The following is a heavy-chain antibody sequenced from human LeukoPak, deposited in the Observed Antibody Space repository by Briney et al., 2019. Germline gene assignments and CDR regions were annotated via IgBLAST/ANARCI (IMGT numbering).Heavy chain of an antibody. CDR3: ARVFVDGLNPNDY. Sequence: ASVKVSCKASGYTFTSYAMHWVRQAPGQRLEWMGWINAGNGNTKYSQKFQGRVTITRDTSASTAYMELRSLRSDDTAVYYCARVFVDGLNPNDYWGQGTLVTVSS. CDR1: GYTFTSYA. CDR2: INAGNGNT. D-gene: IGHD2-21*01. J-gene: IGHJ4*02. V-gene: IGHV1-3*01.